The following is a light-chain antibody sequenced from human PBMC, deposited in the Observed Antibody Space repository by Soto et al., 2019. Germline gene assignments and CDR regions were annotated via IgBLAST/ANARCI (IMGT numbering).Light chain of an antibody. CDR1: RSLLYSDGNTY. Sequence: VMTQSPLSLPVSPGQPASISCRSSRSLLYSDGNTYLNWFFQRPGQSPRRLIYQVSNRDSGVPDRFSGSGSGTDFTLKISRVEAEDVGGVYYCMQGTNWPYTFGQGTKLDIK. CDR3: MQGTNWPYT. J-gene: IGKJ2*01. V-gene: IGKV2-30*01. CDR2: QVS.